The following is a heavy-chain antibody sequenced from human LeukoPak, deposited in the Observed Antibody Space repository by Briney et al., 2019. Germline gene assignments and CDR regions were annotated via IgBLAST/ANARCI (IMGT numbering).Heavy chain of an antibody. V-gene: IGHV3-48*04. CDR1: GFTFSTYS. Sequence: GGSLRLSCAASGFTFSTYSMKWVRQAPGKGLEWVSYISSSSGTIYYADSVKGRFTISRDNAKKSLYLQMNSLRAEDTAVYYCATKVAGASHFSNWGQGTLVTVSS. CDR3: ATKVAGASHFSN. D-gene: IGHD6-19*01. J-gene: IGHJ4*02. CDR2: ISSSSGTI.